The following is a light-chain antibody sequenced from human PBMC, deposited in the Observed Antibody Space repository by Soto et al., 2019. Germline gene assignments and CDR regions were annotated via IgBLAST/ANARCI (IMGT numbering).Light chain of an antibody. J-gene: IGKJ1*01. V-gene: IGKV3-20*01. Sequence: EILLTQSPGTLSLSPGERATLSCRASQSVSSSYLAWYQQKPGQAPRLIIYGASSRANGIPDRFSGSGSGTDFTLTISRLEPEDFALYYCQQYGSSPPWTFGQGTKVDIK. CDR2: GAS. CDR1: QSVSSSY. CDR3: QQYGSSPPWT.